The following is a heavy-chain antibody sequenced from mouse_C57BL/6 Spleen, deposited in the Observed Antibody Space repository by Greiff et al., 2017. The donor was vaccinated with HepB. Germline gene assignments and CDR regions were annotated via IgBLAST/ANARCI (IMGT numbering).Heavy chain of an antibody. D-gene: IGHD2-3*01. CDR1: GYTFTSYW. J-gene: IGHJ4*01. V-gene: IGHV1-64*01. CDR3: ARNEFNGGYYDGDYYAMDY. CDR2: IHPNSGST. Sequence: QVQLQQPGAELVKPGASVKLSCKASGYTFTSYWMHWVKQRPGQGLEWIGMIHPNSGSTNYNEKFKSKATLTVDTSSSTAYMQLSSLTSEDSAVYYGARNEFNGGYYDGDYYAMDYWGQGTSVTVSS.